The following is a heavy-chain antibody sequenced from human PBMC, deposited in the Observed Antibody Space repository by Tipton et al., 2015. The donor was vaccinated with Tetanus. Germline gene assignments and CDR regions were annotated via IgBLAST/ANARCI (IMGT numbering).Heavy chain of an antibody. D-gene: IGHD7-27*01. CDR3: ARDSGHRGWFDP. J-gene: IGHJ5*02. CDR2: IYYSGST. CDR1: GDSISSYY. Sequence: GLVKPSETLSLTCTVSGDSISSYYWSWIRQPPGKGLEWIGYIYYSGSTNYNPSLKSRVTISVDTSKNQFSLKLSSVTAADTAVYYCARDSGHRGWFDPWGQGTLVTVSS. V-gene: IGHV4-59*01.